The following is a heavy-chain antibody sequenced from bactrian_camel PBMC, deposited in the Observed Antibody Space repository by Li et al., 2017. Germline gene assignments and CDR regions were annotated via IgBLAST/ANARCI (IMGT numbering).Heavy chain of an antibody. J-gene: IGHJ4*01. D-gene: IGHD7*01. Sequence: VQLVESGGGSVQAGGSLRLACTVEDEPQVSTYRMAWFRQTPGNEREAVAAIRASDLKAFYSYPVRGRFTISLDSDKKTLYLEMTNLKPEDTAMYYCASGAGGSWHQRQSYSNWGQGTQVTVS. CDR1: DEPQVSTYR. CDR3: ASGAGGSWHQRQSYSN. CDR2: IRASDLKA. V-gene: IGHV3S59*01.